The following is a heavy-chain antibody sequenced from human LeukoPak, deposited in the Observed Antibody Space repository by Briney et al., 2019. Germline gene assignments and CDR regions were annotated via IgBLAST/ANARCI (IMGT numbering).Heavy chain of an antibody. J-gene: IGHJ6*02. CDR1: RDSVSSNSAA. D-gene: IGHD3-22*01. V-gene: IGHV6-1*01. CDR3: ARDMILVVTLYYYGMDV. CDR2: TYYRSKWYN. Sequence: SQTLSLTCAISRDSVSSNSAAWNWIRQSPSRGLEWLGRTYYRSKWYNDYAVSVKSRIIINPDTSKNQFSLQLYSVTPEDTAVYYCARDMILVVTLYYYGMDVWGQGTTVTVSS.